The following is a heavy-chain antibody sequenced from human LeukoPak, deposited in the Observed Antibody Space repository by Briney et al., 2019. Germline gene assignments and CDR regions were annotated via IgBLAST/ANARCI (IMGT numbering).Heavy chain of an antibody. CDR2: IYSGGST. V-gene: IGHV3-53*01. J-gene: IGHJ4*02. CDR1: GFTVSSNY. CDR3: ARYSSGNFDY. Sequence: QPGGSLRLSCAASGFTVSSNYMSWVRQAPGKGLEWVSVIYSGGSTYYADSVKGRFTTSRDNSKNTLYLQMNSLRAEDTAVYYCARYSSGNFDYWGQGTLVTVSS. D-gene: IGHD3-22*01.